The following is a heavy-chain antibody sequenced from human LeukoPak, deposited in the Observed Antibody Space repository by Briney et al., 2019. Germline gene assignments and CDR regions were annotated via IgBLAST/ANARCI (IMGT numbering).Heavy chain of an antibody. Sequence: SETLSLTCTVSGGSISSYYWSWIRQPPGKGLEWIGYIYYSGSTNYNPSLKSRVTISVDTSKNQFSLKLSSVTAADTAVYYCARAGMGDGYYYYMDVWGKGTTVSVSS. J-gene: IGHJ6*03. CDR2: IYYSGST. CDR1: GGSISSYY. V-gene: IGHV4-59*01. D-gene: IGHD3-16*01. CDR3: ARAGMGDGYYYYMDV.